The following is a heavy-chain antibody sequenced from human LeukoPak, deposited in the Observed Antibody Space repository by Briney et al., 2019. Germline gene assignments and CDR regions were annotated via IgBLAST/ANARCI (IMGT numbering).Heavy chain of an antibody. D-gene: IGHD3-3*01. V-gene: IGHV3-30*02. J-gene: IGHJ4*02. CDR3: AKDLRARFLEWLPTPDY. CDR1: GFTFSTYG. CDR2: IRYDGSNK. Sequence: PGGSLRLSCAASGFTFSTYGMHWVRQAPGKGLEWVAFIRYDGSNKYYADSVKGRFTISGDNSKNTLYLQMNSLRAEDTAVYYCAKDLRARFLEWLPTPDYWGQGTLVTVSS.